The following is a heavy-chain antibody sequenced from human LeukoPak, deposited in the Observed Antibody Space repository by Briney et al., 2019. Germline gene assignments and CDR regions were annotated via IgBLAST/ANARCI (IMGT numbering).Heavy chain of an antibody. J-gene: IGHJ6*03. CDR2: IYHSGST. Sequence: SETLSLTCAVCGYSISSGYYWGWIRQPPGKGLEWIGSIYHSGSTYYNPSLKSRVTISVDTSKNQFSLKLSSVTAADTAVYYCARGTTMVRGAYYYYYMDVWGKGTTVTVSS. CDR3: ARGTTMVRGAYYYYYMDV. D-gene: IGHD3-10*01. CDR1: GYSISSGYY. V-gene: IGHV4-38-2*01.